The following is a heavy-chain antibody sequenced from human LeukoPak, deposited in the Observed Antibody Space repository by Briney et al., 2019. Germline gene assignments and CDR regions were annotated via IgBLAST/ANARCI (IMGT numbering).Heavy chain of an antibody. D-gene: IGHD4-11*01. J-gene: IGHJ4*02. CDR2: IYTSGST. CDR3: ARDYRNFDY. Sequence: PSETLSLTCTVSGVSISSGSYYWSWLRQPAGKGLEWIGRIYTSGSTNYNPSLKSRVTISVDTSKNQFSLKLSSVTAADTAVYYCARDYRNFDYWGQGTLVTVSS. CDR1: GVSISSGSYY. V-gene: IGHV4-61*02.